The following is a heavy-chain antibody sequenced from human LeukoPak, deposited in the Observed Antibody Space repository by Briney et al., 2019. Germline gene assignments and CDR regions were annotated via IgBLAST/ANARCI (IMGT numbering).Heavy chain of an antibody. D-gene: IGHD3-3*01. V-gene: IGHV1-18*01. Sequence: ASVKVSCKASGYTFTSYGISWVRQAPGQGLEWMGWISAYNGNTNYAQKLQGRVTMTTDTSTSTAYMELRSLRSDDTAVYYCAREGIHYDFWSGSQKGYFDYWGQGTLVTVSS. J-gene: IGHJ4*02. CDR1: GYTFTSYG. CDR3: AREGIHYDFWSGSQKGYFDY. CDR2: ISAYNGNT.